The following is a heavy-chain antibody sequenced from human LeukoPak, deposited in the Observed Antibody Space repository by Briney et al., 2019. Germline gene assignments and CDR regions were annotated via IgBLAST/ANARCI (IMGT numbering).Heavy chain of an antibody. CDR2: ISAYNGNT. Sequence: GASVKVSCKASGYIFTSYGISRVRQAPGQGLEWMGWISAYNGNTNYAQKLQGRVTMTTDTSTSTAYMELRSLRSDDTAVYYCARDRLSIFGVVMPYYFDYWGQGTLVTVSS. CDR3: ARDRLSIFGVVMPYYFDY. J-gene: IGHJ4*02. V-gene: IGHV1-18*01. D-gene: IGHD3-3*01. CDR1: GYIFTSYG.